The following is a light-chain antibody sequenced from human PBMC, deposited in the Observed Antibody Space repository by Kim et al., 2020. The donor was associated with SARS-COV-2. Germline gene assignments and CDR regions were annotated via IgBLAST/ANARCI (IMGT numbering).Light chain of an antibody. J-gene: IGLJ3*02. CDR3: ASWEDTLVGRV. CDR2: KNN. Sequence: QSVLTQPPSASGTPGQRVTISCSGSNSNIGGNTVNWYQQLPGTAPKLLIYKNNQRPSGVPDRFSGSKSGTSASLAISGLQSEDEADYYCASWEDTLVGRVFGGGTQLTVL. V-gene: IGLV1-44*01. CDR1: NSNIGGNT.